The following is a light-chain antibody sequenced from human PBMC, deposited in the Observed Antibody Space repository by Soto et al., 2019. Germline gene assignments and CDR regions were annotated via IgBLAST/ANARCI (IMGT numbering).Light chain of an antibody. CDR1: PSLVYGDGNIY. J-gene: IGKJ1*01. Sequence: DVVMTQSPLSLPVTLGQPASISCRSSPSLVYGDGNIYLNWFQQRPGQSPRRLMYKGSNRASGVPDRFSGSGSDTDFTLKISRVEAEDAGIYYCLQSTHWPWTFGQGTKVEIK. CDR2: KGS. V-gene: IGKV2-30*01. CDR3: LQSTHWPWT.